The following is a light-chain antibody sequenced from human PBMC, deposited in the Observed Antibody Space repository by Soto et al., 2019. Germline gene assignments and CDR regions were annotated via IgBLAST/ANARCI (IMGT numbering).Light chain of an antibody. J-gene: IGKJ3*01. V-gene: IGKV3-15*01. CDR1: QSVSNN. CDR3: QQYGSSPGLFT. Sequence: EIVMTQSPATLSVSAGERALLSCRASQSVSNNLAWYQHKPGQAPRLLIYGASTRAAGIPARFSGSGSGTDFTLTISSLQSEDFAVYYCQQYGSSPGLFTFGPGTKVDIK. CDR2: GAS.